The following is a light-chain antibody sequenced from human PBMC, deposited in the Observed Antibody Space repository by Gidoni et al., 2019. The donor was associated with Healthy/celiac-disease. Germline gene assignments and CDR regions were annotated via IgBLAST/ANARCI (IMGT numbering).Light chain of an antibody. CDR3: SSYTSSSLV. J-gene: IGLJ2*01. CDR1: SSDVGGYNY. CDR2: DVS. V-gene: IGLV2-14*03. Sequence: QSALTQPASVSGSPGQSITISCTGTSSDVGGYNYVSWYQQHPGKAPKLMIYDVSNRPSGLSNRFSGSKSGNTASLTISGLQAEDEADYYCSSYTSSSLVFGGGTKLTVL.